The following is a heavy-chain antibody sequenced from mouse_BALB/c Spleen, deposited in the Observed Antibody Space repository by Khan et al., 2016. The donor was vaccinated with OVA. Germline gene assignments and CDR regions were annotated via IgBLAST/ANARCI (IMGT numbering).Heavy chain of an antibody. CDR1: GYTFTDFA. V-gene: IGHV1S137*01. Sequence: QVQLQQSGAELVRPGVSVKLSCKGSGYTFTDFAMHWVKQRHAKSLEWIGVISTYYGDPTYNQKFKGKATITVDNSSSTAYMELARLTSDDAAIYYCARGTGNSRFAYWGQGTLVTVSA. CDR2: ISTYYGDP. J-gene: IGHJ3*01. D-gene: IGHD2-1*01. CDR3: ARGTGNSRFAY.